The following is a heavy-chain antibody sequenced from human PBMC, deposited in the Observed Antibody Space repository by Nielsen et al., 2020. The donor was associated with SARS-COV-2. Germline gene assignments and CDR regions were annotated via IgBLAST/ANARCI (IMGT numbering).Heavy chain of an antibody. Sequence: SVKVSCKASGGTFSSYAISWVRQAPGQGLEWMGGIIPIFGTANYAQKFQGRVTLTRDTSTSTVYMELSSLRSEDTAVYYCARDYLDDSGPPPQYYFGMDVWGQGTTVTVSS. V-gene: IGHV1-69*05. J-gene: IGHJ6*02. CDR3: ARDYLDDSGPPPQYYFGMDV. CDR2: IIPIFGTA. CDR1: GGTFSSYA. D-gene: IGHD3-10*01.